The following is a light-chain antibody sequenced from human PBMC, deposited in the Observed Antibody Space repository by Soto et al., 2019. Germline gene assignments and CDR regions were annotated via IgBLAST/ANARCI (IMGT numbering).Light chain of an antibody. CDR1: QSISSS. J-gene: IGKJ1*01. V-gene: IGKV1-39*01. CDR2: AAS. Sequence: DIQITQSPFSLSSSVGATITNPCRASQSISSSLNWFQHSPGQPPKLLLFAASNLHAGVPPRFSGSGSGTSFSLTIRSLQPEDFATYYCQQSFNLPRTFGPGTKVDIK. CDR3: QQSFNLPRT.